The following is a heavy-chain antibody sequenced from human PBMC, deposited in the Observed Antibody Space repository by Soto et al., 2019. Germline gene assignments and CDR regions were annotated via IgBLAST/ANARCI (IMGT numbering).Heavy chain of an antibody. CDR2: ISYDGTNK. CDR3: ARDSSYAMDV. Sequence: QVQLVESGGGVVQPGRSLRLSCAASGFTFSSYAMHWVRQAPGKGLEWVAVISYDGTNKYYADPVKGRFTISRDNSKNTLDLQMNSLRAEYTAVYYCARDSSYAMDVWGQGTTVTVSS. J-gene: IGHJ6*02. V-gene: IGHV3-30-3*01. CDR1: GFTFSSYA. D-gene: IGHD2-2*01.